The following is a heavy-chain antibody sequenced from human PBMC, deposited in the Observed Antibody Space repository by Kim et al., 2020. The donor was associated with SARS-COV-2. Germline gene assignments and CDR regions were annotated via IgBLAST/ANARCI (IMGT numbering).Heavy chain of an antibody. V-gene: IGHV3-11*06. CDR2: RSIRSSYT. CDR3: AWSPVAIPAVGWFDP. CDR1: GFSFSDYY. D-gene: IGHD2-2*02. Sequence: GGSLRLSCVASGFSFSDYYMSWIRQAPGKGLEWVSYRSIRSSYTNYADSVKGRFTISRDNAKNSLYLQMNSLRAEDTPVYYCAWSPVAIPAVGWFDPWG. J-gene: IGHJ5*02.